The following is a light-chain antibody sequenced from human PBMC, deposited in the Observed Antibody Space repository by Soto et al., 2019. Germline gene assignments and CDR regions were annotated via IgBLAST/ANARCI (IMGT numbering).Light chain of an antibody. V-gene: IGKV1-13*02. J-gene: IGKJ5*01. CDR2: DAS. CDR1: QGISGA. Sequence: AIEFIQSQYSLSAFVGDRVAITFRASQGISGALAWYQQKPGEAPRLLVYDASTLASGVPSRFSGSGSGTDFTLTISSLQPEDFSTYYCQHFSSYPITFGQGTRLEIK. CDR3: QHFSSYPIT.